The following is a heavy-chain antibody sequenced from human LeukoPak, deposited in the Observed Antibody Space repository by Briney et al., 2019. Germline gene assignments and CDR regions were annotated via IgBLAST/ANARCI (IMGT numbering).Heavy chain of an antibody. CDR2: ISGTSSYI. V-gene: IGHV3-21*01. D-gene: IGHD4-11*01. J-gene: IGHJ3*02. CDR1: GFTFSNYN. CDR3: ARDSTTDAFDI. Sequence: KSGGSLRLSCAASGFTFSNYNMNWVRQAPGKGLEWVSSISGTSSYIYYADSVKGRFTISRDNAKNSLYLQMNSLRAEDTAVYYCARDSTTDAFDIWGQGTMVTVSS.